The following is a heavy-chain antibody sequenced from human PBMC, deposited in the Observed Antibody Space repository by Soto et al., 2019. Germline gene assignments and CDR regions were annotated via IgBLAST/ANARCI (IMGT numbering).Heavy chain of an antibody. CDR1: GFTFSSYA. CDR2: ITSTGDRA. CDR3: AKYYMVTRSPFDY. J-gene: IGHJ4*02. V-gene: IGHV3-23*01. Sequence: EVQLLESGGGLVQPGGSLRLSCAASGFTFSSYAMSWVRQAPGKGLEWVSSITSTGDRAYYADSVKGRFTVSRDNSENTLYLQMNSLRAEDTAVYYCAKYYMVTRSPFDYWGQGTLVTVSS. D-gene: IGHD5-18*01.